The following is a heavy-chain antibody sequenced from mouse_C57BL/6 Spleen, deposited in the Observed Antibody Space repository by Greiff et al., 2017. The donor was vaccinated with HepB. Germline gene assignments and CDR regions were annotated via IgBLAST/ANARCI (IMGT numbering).Heavy chain of an antibody. CDR2: INPSTGGT. CDR1: GYSFTGYY. Sequence: EVQLQQSGPELVKPGASVKISCKASGYSFTGYYMHWVKQSSEKSLEWIGEINPSTGGTSYNQKFKGKATLTVDKSSRTAYMQLKSLTSEDSAVYYCARSVTTVVARYAMDYWGQGTSVTVSS. D-gene: IGHD1-1*01. CDR3: ARSVTTVVARYAMDY. V-gene: IGHV1-43*01. J-gene: IGHJ4*01.